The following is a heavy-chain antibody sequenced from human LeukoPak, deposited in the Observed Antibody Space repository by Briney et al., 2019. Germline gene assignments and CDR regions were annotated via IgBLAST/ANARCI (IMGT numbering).Heavy chain of an antibody. CDR2: IKPDGSEK. J-gene: IGHJ4*02. CDR1: GFTFSSHW. D-gene: IGHD1-14*01. V-gene: IGHV3-7*05. CDR3: ARARIDY. Sequence: PGGSLRLSCAASGFTFSSHWMTWVRQAPGKGLEWVANIKPDGSEKYYVDSVKGRFTISRDNAKNPLYLQMNSLRADDTAVYFCARARIDYWGQGTLVTVSS.